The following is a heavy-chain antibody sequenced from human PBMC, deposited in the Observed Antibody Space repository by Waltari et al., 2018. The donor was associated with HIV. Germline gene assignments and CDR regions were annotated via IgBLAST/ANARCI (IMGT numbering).Heavy chain of an antibody. D-gene: IGHD2-2*01. CDR3: ARDYCSSTSCTVDY. V-gene: IGHV3-48*01. J-gene: IGHJ4*02. CDR1: GFIFRTYS. CDR2: ISSSSTTI. Sequence: EVQLVESGGGLVQPGGSLRLSCAASGFIFRTYSMNWVRQAQGKGVEVMSHISSSSTTIYYADSVKVRFTISRDNAKNSLYLQMNSLRAEDTAVYYCARDYCSSTSCTVDYWGQGTLVTVSS.